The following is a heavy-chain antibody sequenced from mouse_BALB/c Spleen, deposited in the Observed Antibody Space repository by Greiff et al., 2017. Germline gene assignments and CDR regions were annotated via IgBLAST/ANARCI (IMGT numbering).Heavy chain of an antibody. V-gene: IGHV1-80*01. CDR2: IYPGDGDT. Sequence: QVQLQQSGAELVRPGSSVKISCKASGYAFSSYWMNWVKQRPGQGLEWIGQIYPGDGDTNYNGKFKGKATLTADKSSSTAYMQLSSLTSEDSAVYFCARSYYGSSPAWFAYWGQGTLVTVSA. CDR1: GYAFSSYW. D-gene: IGHD1-1*01. J-gene: IGHJ3*01. CDR3: ARSYYGSSPAWFAY.